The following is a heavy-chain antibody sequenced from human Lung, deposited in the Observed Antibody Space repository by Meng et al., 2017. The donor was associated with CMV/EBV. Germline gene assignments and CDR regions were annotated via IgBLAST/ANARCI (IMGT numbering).Heavy chain of an antibody. Sequence: GGSLRLSXAASGFTFSSYAMSWVRQAPGKGLEWVSAISGSGGSTYYADSVKGRFTISRDNSKNTLYLQMNSLRAEDTAVYYCAKDQSSWYGTGDDNSFDPWGQGTRVTVSS. D-gene: IGHD6-13*01. CDR1: GFTFSSYA. V-gene: IGHV3-23*01. J-gene: IGHJ5*02. CDR3: AKDQSSWYGTGDDNSFDP. CDR2: ISGSGGST.